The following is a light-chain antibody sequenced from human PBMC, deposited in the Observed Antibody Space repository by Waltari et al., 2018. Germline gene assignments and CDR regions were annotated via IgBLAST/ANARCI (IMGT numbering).Light chain of an antibody. CDR3: SSYTSNNIWV. J-gene: IGLJ3*02. Sequence: QSALTQPASVSGSPGQSITISCTGTSSDVGGYNYVPWYQQHPGKAPKFMIYDVSQRPSGVSNRFSGSKSGNTASLTISGLQAEDEADYYCSSYTSNNIWVFGGGTKLTVL. CDR2: DVS. CDR1: SSDVGGYNY. V-gene: IGLV2-14*01.